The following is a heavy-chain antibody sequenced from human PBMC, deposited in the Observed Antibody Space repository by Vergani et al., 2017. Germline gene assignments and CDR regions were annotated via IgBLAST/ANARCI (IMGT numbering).Heavy chain of an antibody. CDR2: ISYDGSNK. CDR1: GFTFSSYA. V-gene: IGHV3-30-3*01. CDR3: ARGASGDYVSSFDY. J-gene: IGHJ4*02. Sequence: QVQLVESGGGVVQPGRSLRLSCAASGFTFSSYAMHWVRQAPGKGLEWVAVISYDGSNKYYADSGKGRFTISRHNSKNTLYLQMNSLRAKDTAVYYCARGASGDYVSSFDYWGQGTLVTVSS. D-gene: IGHD4-17*01.